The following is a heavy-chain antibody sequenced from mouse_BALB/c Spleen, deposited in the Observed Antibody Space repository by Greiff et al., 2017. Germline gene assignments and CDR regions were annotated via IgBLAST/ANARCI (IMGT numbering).Heavy chain of an antibody. V-gene: IGHV5-6-3*01. J-gene: IGHJ2*01. Sequence: EVQRVESGGGLVQPGGSLKLSCAASGFTFSSYGMSWVRQTPDKRLELVATINSNGGSTYYPDSVKGRFTISRDNAKNTLYLQMSSLKSEDTAMYYCARVSYGSSHFDYWGQGTTLTVSS. CDR1: GFTFSSYG. D-gene: IGHD1-1*01. CDR3: ARVSYGSSHFDY. CDR2: INSNGGST.